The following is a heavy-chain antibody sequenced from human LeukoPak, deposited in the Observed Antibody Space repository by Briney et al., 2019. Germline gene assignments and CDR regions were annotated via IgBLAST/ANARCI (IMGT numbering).Heavy chain of an antibody. CDR3: AKDPRHIVVVPAAIDYDYYYMDV. J-gene: IGHJ6*03. D-gene: IGHD2-2*01. V-gene: IGHV4-59*01. CDR1: GGSISSYY. Sequence: PSETLSLTCTVSGGSISSYYWSWIRQPPGKGLEWIGYIYYSGGTNYNPSLKSRVTISVDTSKNQFPLKLRSVTAADTAVYYCAKDPRHIVVVPAAIDYDYYYMDVWGKGTTVTVSS. CDR2: IYYSGGT.